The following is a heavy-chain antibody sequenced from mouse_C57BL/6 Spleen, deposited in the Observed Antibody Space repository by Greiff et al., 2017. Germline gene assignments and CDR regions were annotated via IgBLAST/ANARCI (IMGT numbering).Heavy chain of an antibody. CDR2: IRNKANNHAT. Sequence: EVKLVESGGGLVQPGGSMKLSCAASGFTFSDAWMDWVRQSPEKGLEWVAEIRNKANNHATYYAESVKGRFTISRDDSKSSVYLQMNSLRAEDTGIYYCTRTRSTMVTTAYYYAMDYWGQGTSVTVSS. V-gene: IGHV6-6*01. J-gene: IGHJ4*01. D-gene: IGHD2-2*01. CDR1: GFTFSDAW. CDR3: TRTRSTMVTTAYYYAMDY.